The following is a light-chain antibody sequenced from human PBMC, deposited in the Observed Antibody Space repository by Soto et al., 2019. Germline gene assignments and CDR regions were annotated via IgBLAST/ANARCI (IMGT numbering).Light chain of an antibody. Sequence: QSALTQPASVSESPGQSITISCTGTNSDVGGYNYVSWYQQHPGKAPKLMIYEVSNRPSGVSNRFSGSKSGNTASLTISGLQAEDEADYFCNSFTSSSTWVFGGGTKLNVL. V-gene: IGLV2-14*01. CDR1: NSDVGGYNY. CDR3: NSFTSSSTWV. J-gene: IGLJ3*02. CDR2: EVS.